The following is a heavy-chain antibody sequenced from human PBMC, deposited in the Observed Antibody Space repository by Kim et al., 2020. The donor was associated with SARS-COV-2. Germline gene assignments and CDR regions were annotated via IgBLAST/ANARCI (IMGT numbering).Heavy chain of an antibody. D-gene: IGHD3-22*01. CDR3: ARDMIEVWLSFDY. J-gene: IGHJ4*02. V-gene: IGHV6-1*01. Sequence: YAVSLKSRITINPDTSKHPFSLQLNSVTPEDTAVYYCARDMIEVWLSFDYWGQGTLVTVSS.